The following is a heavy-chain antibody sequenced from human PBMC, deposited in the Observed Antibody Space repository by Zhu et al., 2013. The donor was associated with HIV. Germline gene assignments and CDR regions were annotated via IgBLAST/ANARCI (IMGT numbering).Heavy chain of an antibody. CDR3: ASTHRDIVVVVAAGGWFDP. D-gene: IGHD2-15*01. CDR2: IIPIFGTA. J-gene: IGHJ5*02. CDR1: GGTFSSYA. Sequence: QVQLVQSGAEVKKPGSSVKVSCKASGGTFSSYAISWVRQAPGQGLEWMGGIIPIFGTANHAQKFQGRVTITADESTSTAYMELSSLRSEDTAVYYCASTHRDIVVVVAAGGWFDPWGQGTLVTVSS. V-gene: IGHV1-69*01.